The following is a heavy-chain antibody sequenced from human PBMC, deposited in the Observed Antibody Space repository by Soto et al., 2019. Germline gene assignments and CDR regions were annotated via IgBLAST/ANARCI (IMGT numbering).Heavy chain of an antibody. CDR3: ARLESVTRSLGYFDY. V-gene: IGHV4-31*03. J-gene: IGHJ4*02. D-gene: IGHD7-27*01. CDR2: IYYSGST. CDR1: GGSIRRSDYY. Sequence: TLSLTCTVSGGSIRRSDYYWSWVRQLPGRGLEWIGYIYYSGSTFYNPSLMCRLAISVDTSRNQFSLSLTSVTAADTAVYYCARLESVTRSLGYFDYWGQGIRVTVSS.